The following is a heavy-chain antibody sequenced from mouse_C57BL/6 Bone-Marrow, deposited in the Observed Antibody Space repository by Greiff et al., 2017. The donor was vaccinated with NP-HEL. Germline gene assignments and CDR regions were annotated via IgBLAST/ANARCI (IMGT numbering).Heavy chain of an antibody. CDR1: GYTFTDYY. J-gene: IGHJ1*03. Sequence: EVQLQQSGPVLVKPGASVKMSCKASGYTFTDYYMNWVKQSHGKSLEWIGVINPYNGGTSYNQKFQGKATLTVDQSSSTAYMEINSLTSEDSAVYYCARSESGYYGYFDVWGTGTTVTVSS. CDR3: ARSESGYYGYFDV. V-gene: IGHV1-19*01. CDR2: INPYNGGT. D-gene: IGHD2-2*01.